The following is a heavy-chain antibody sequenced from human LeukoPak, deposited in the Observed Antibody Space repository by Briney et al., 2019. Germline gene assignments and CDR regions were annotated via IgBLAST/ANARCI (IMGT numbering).Heavy chain of an antibody. V-gene: IGHV1-24*01. D-gene: IGHD6-19*01. CDR2: FDPEDGET. CDR1: GYTFTSYA. Sequence: ASVKVSCKASGYTFTSYAMNWVRQAPGKGLEWMGGFDPEDGETIYAQKFQGRVTMTEDTSTDTAYMELSSLRSEDTAVYYCATGIAVATPNIDYWGQETLVTVSS. J-gene: IGHJ4*02. CDR3: ATGIAVATPNIDY.